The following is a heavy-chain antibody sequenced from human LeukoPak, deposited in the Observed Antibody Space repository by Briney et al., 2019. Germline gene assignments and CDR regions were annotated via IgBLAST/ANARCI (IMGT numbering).Heavy chain of an antibody. Sequence: GGSLRLSCAASGFIFSSYSMNWVRQAPGKGLEWVSYISSSSSTIYYADSVKGRFTISRDNAKSSLYLQMNSLRAEDMALYYCAKDIFTMITDAFDIWGQGTMVTVSS. J-gene: IGHJ3*02. CDR3: AKDIFTMITDAFDI. V-gene: IGHV3-48*04. CDR1: GFIFSSYS. D-gene: IGHD3-22*01. CDR2: ISSSSSTI.